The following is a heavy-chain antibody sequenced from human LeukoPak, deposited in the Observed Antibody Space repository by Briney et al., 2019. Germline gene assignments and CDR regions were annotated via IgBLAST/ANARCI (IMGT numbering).Heavy chain of an antibody. CDR1: GGSVSSGSNY. Sequence: SETLSLTCTVSGGSVSSGSNYWSWIRQPPGRGLEWIGYIYYSGSTKNNPSLKSRATISADTSKNQFSLKLSSVTAADTAVYYCARDSGTPFDPWGQGTLVTVSS. CDR3: ARDSGTPFDP. CDR2: IYYSGST. J-gene: IGHJ5*02. D-gene: IGHD1-1*01. V-gene: IGHV4-61*01.